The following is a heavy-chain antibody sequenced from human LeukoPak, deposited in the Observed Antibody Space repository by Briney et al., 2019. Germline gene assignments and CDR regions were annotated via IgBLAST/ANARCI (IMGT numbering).Heavy chain of an antibody. V-gene: IGHV4-59*08. CDR1: GGSISSYY. Sequence: KASETLSLTCSVSGGSISSYYWSWIRQSPGKGLEWIGYIYYSGSTNYNPSLKSRVTISVHTSKNQFSLKLSSVTAADTAVYYCARGITMVRGVPYYFDYWGQGTLVTVSS. J-gene: IGHJ4*02. D-gene: IGHD3-10*01. CDR2: IYYSGST. CDR3: ARGITMVRGVPYYFDY.